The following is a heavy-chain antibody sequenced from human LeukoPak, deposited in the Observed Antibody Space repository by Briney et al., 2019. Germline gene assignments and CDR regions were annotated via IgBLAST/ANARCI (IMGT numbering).Heavy chain of an antibody. Sequence: SETLSLTCTVSGGSISSYYWSWIRQPPGKGPEWIGYIYYSGSTNYNPSLKSRVTISVDTSKNQFSLKLSSVTAADTAVYYCARVGVPYYSDYWGQGTLVTVSS. V-gene: IGHV4-59*01. CDR3: ARVGVPYYSDY. D-gene: IGHD3-3*01. J-gene: IGHJ4*02. CDR2: IYYSGST. CDR1: GGSISSYY.